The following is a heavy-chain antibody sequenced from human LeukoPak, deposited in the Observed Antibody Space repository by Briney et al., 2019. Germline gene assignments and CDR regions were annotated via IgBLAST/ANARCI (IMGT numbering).Heavy chain of an antibody. Sequence: SQTLSLTCGISGDSVSSNSAAWNWIRQSPSRGLEWLGRTYYRSKWYNDYAVSVKSRIIIDPDTSKNQLSLQLKSVTPEDTAVYYCARGGQGDGYSADEAFDFWGQGTMVTVSS. CDR3: ARGGQGDGYSADEAFDF. V-gene: IGHV6-1*01. D-gene: IGHD5-24*01. CDR1: GDSVSSNSAA. CDR2: TYYRSKWYN. J-gene: IGHJ3*01.